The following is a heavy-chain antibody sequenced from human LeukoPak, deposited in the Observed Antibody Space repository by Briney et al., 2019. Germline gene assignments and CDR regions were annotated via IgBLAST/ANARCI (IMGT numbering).Heavy chain of an antibody. D-gene: IGHD4-11*01. J-gene: IGHJ6*03. CDR1: GGSISGYY. CDR3: ARVVSNYYYYYLDV. CDR2: IYYSGST. V-gene: IGHV4-59*01. Sequence: SETLSLTCTVSGGSISGYYWSWIRQPPGKGLEWIGYIYYSGSTNYNPSLKSRVTISVDTSKNQFSLKLSSVTAADTAVYYCARVVSNYYYYYLDVWGKGTTVTVSS.